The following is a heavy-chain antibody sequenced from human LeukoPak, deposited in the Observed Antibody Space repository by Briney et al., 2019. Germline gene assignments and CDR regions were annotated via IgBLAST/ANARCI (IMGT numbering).Heavy chain of an antibody. D-gene: IGHD4-17*01. CDR3: ASSALYGEFDY. J-gene: IGHJ4*02. CDR1: GGSISSYY. V-gene: IGHV4-59*08. CDR2: IYYSGST. Sequence: SETLSLTCTVSGGSISSYYWSWIRQPPGKGLEWIGYIYYSGSTNYNPSLKSRVTISVDTSKNQFSLKLSSVTAGDTAVYYCASSALYGEFDYWGQGTLVTVSS.